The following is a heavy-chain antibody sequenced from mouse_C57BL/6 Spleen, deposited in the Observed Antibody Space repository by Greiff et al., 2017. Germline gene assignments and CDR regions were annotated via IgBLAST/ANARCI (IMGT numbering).Heavy chain of an antibody. V-gene: IGHV1-69*01. CDR1: GYTFTSYW. J-gene: IGHJ3*01. CDR2: IAPSDSYT. CDR3: ARADYALAY. D-gene: IGHD2-4*01. Sequence: QVQLQQPGAELVMPGASVKLSCKASGYTFTSYWMHWVKQRPGQGLEWIGEIAPSDSYTNYNQKFKGKSTLTVDKSSSTAYMQRSSLTSEDSAVYYCARADYALAYWGQGTLVTVSA.